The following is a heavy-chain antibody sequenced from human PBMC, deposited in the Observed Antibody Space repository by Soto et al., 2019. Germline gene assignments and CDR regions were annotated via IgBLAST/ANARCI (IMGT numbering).Heavy chain of an antibody. CDR3: AKLGGYNYGPLDC. CDR1: GFTFSTSA. Sequence: GSLRLSCAASGFTFSTSAMTWVRQAPGKGLEWVSAISGGGGTTHYVESVKGRFTISRDNPKNTLYLQMDSLRPEDTAVFYCAKLGGYNYGPLDCWGQGALVTVSS. CDR2: ISGGGGTT. J-gene: IGHJ4*02. D-gene: IGHD5-18*01. V-gene: IGHV3-23*01.